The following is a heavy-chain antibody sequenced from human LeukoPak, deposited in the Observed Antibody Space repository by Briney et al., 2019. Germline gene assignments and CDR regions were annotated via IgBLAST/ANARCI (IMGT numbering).Heavy chain of an antibody. V-gene: IGHV4-59*11. J-gene: IGHJ4*02. Sequence: SETLSLTCSVSGGSLSSHYWSWIRQPPGKGLELIGHIHDTGSTFYNPSLRGRVTISLDTSNNQFSLKLTSMTAADTAVYYCARLSSGCSTSSCYLTYWGQRTLVTVS. CDR1: GGSLSSHY. CDR3: ARLSSGCSTSSCYLTY. D-gene: IGHD2-2*01. CDR2: IHDTGST.